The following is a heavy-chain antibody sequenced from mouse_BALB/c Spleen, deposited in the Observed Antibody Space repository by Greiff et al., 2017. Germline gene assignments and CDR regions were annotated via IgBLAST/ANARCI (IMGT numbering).Heavy chain of an antibody. J-gene: IGHJ2*01. CDR1: GFTFSSFG. CDR2: ISSGSSTI. V-gene: IGHV5-17*02. CDR3: AREDASYFDY. D-gene: IGHD6-1*01. Sequence: EVKLMESGGGLVQPGGSRKLSCAASGFTFSSFGMHWVRQAPEKGLEWVAYISSGSSTIYYADTVKGRFTISRDNPKNTLFLQMTSLRSEDTAMYYCAREDASYFDYWGQGTTLTVSS.